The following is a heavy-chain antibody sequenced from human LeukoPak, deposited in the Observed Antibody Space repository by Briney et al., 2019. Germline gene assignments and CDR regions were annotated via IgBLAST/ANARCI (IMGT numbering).Heavy chain of an antibody. D-gene: IGHD3-3*01. V-gene: IGHV1-69*05. CDR3: ARGNYYDFWSGYTLDS. CDR1: GGTFSSYA. CDR2: IIPIFGTA. J-gene: IGHJ4*02. Sequence: AASVKVSCKASGGTFSSYAISWLRQAPGQGLEWMGGIIPIFGTANYAQKFQGRVTITTDESTSTAYMALSSLRSEDTAAYYCARGNYYDFWSGYTLDSSGPGNPVTVSS.